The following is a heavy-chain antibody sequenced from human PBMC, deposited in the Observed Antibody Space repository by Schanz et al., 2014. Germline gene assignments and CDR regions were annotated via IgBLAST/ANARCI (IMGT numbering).Heavy chain of an antibody. J-gene: IGHJ4*02. V-gene: IGHV1-18*01. Sequence: QVQLVQSGAEVKKPGASVRVSCKASGYTFTTYAMSWVRQAPGQGLEWMGWISVYNHNKEYDQKFRGRVTMTTDTSTSTAYMALTDLRSDDTAVYYCARDRRFFDRDDLYYFDSWGQGTLVTVSS. CDR2: ISVYNHNK. D-gene: IGHD3-3*01. CDR3: ARDRRFFDRDDLYYFDS. CDR1: GYTFTTYA.